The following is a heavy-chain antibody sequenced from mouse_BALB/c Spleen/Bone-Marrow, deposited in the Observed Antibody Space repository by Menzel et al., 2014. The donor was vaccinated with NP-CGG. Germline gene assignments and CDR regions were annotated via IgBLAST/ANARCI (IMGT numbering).Heavy chain of an antibody. D-gene: IGHD1-2*01. V-gene: IGHV7-3*02. CDR3: ARSPTATLCAMDY. CDR1: GFTFTDYY. Sequence: EVKLVESGGGLVQPGVSLRLSCATSGFTFTDYYMNWVRQPPGKALEWLGFIRNKANGYTTEYSASVKGRFTISRDNSQTILYLQMNTLRSEDSATYYCARSPTATLCAMDYWGQGTSVTVSS. J-gene: IGHJ4*01. CDR2: IRNKANGYTT.